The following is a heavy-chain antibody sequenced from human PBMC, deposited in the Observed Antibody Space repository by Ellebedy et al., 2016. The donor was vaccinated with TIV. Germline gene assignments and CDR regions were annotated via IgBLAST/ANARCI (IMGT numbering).Heavy chain of an antibody. D-gene: IGHD1-7*01. V-gene: IGHV3-74*01. J-gene: IGHJ4*02. CDR2: MINDGSTT. CDR3: ATAGNYRFDH. Sequence: GESLKISCAASGFTFSSYWMHCVCQAPWKGLVRVSRMINDGSTTNYADSVRGRFTISRDNAKNTLYLQMNTLRAEYTAVYYCATAGNYRFDHWGQGALVTVSS. CDR1: GFTFSSYW.